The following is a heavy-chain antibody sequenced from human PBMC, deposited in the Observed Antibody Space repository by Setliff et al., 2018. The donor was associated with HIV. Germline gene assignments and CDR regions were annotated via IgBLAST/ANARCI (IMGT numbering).Heavy chain of an antibody. Sequence: GESLKISCKASGYNFANYWIGWVRQVPGKGLEWVANIKQDGSNKYYADSVKGRFTISRDNSKNTLYLQMNSLRAEDTAVYYCARDLAYYYDSSAIDYWGQGTLVTVSS. CDR3: ARDLAYYYDSSAIDY. J-gene: IGHJ4*02. D-gene: IGHD3-22*01. V-gene: IGHV3-7*01. CDR1: GYNFANYW. CDR2: IKQDGSNK.